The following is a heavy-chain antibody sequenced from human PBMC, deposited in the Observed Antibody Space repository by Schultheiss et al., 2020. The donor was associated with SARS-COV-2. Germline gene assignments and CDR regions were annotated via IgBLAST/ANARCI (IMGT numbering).Heavy chain of an antibody. CDR3: AKGASGYYYDSSGYSRSLDV. J-gene: IGHJ6*02. Sequence: GGSLRLSCAASGFTFSSYGMHWVRQAPGKGLEWVAVISYDGSNKYYADSVKGRFTISRDNSKNTLYLQMNSLRAEDRAVYYCAKGASGYYYDSSGYSRSLDVWGQGTTVTVSS. CDR1: GFTFSSYG. CDR2: ISYDGSNK. D-gene: IGHD3-22*01. V-gene: IGHV3-30*18.